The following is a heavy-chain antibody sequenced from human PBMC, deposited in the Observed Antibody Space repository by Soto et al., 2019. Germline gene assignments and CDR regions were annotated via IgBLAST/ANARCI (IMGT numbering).Heavy chain of an antibody. CDR3: LCSGGSCPSNYFDY. D-gene: IGHD2-15*01. J-gene: IGHJ4*02. CDR1: GFTFSSYG. CDR2: ISYDGSNK. Sequence: PGGSLRLSCAASGFTFSSYGMHWVRQAPGKGLEWVAVISYDGSNKYYADSVKGRFTISRDNSKNTLYLQMNSLRAEDTAVYYCLCSGGSCPSNYFDYWGQGTLVTVSS. V-gene: IGHV3-30*03.